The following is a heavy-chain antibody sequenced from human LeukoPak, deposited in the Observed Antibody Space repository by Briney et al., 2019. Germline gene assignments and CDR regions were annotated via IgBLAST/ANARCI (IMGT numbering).Heavy chain of an antibody. CDR2: INPSGGST. D-gene: IGHD6-19*01. CDR3: AREPQWLEYYYGMDV. V-gene: IGHV1-46*01. J-gene: IGHJ6*02. Sequence: ASVKVSCKASGYTFTSYYMHWVRQAPGQGLEWMGIINPSGGSTSYAQKFQGRVTMTRDTSTSTVYMELSSLRSEDTAVYYCAREPQWLEYYYGMDVWGQGTTVTVSS. CDR1: GYTFTSYY.